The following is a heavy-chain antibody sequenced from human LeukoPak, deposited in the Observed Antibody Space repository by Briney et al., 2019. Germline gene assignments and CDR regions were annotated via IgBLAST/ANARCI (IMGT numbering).Heavy chain of an antibody. D-gene: IGHD3-10*01. CDR2: ITVNGGST. CDR1: GFTFNNYA. V-gene: IGHV3-23*01. Sequence: PGGSLRLSCAASGFTFNNYAMSWVRQAPGKGLEWVSSITVNGGSTYYADSVKGRFTISRDNSKNTLFLQLNSLRADDTAVYYCAKSRVITMVRGASDYWGPGTLVTVSS. J-gene: IGHJ4*02. CDR3: AKSRVITMVRGASDY.